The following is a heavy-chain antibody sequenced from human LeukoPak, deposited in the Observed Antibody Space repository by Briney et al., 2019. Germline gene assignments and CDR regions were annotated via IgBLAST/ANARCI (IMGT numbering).Heavy chain of an antibody. CDR2: IIPIFGIT. V-gene: IGHV1-69*04. D-gene: IGHD1-1*01. Sequence: SVKLSCKASGGTFSSYAISWVRQAPGQGLEWMGRIIPIFGITHYAQKFQGRVTITADKSTSTAYMELSSLRSEDTAVYYCASGTTTEEDYYYYGMDVWGQGTTVTVSS. CDR3: ASGTTTEEDYYYYGMDV. J-gene: IGHJ6*02. CDR1: GGTFSSYA.